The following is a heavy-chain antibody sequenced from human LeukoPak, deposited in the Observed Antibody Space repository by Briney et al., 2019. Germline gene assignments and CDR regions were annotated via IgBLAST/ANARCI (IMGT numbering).Heavy chain of an antibody. D-gene: IGHD5-18*01. Sequence: ASVKVSCKASGYTFTGYYMHWVRQAPGQGLEWMGWINPNSGGTNYAQKFQGRVTMTRDTSISTAYMELSRLRSDDTAVYYCARELDTAMGERMAFDIWGQGTMVTVSS. CDR1: GYTFTGYY. J-gene: IGHJ3*02. CDR2: INPNSGGT. V-gene: IGHV1-2*02. CDR3: ARELDTAMGERMAFDI.